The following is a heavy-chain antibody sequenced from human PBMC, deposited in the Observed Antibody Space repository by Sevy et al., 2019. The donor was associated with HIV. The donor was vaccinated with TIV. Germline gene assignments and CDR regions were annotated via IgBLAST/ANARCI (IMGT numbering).Heavy chain of an antibody. V-gene: IGHV3-30*18. Sequence: GGSLRLSCEVSGLSVTNNGMHWVRQAPGKGLEWVAVISYDGINKYYGDSVKGRFIISRDRSKNTLYLQMNILRIEDTAVYYCAKDFTGFYGMDVWGQGTKVTVSS. D-gene: IGHD3-9*01. CDR3: AKDFTGFYGMDV. J-gene: IGHJ6*02. CDR1: GLSVTNNG. CDR2: ISYDGINK.